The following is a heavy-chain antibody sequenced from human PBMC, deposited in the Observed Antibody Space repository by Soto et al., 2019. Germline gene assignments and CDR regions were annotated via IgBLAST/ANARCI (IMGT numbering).Heavy chain of an antibody. Sequence: QVQLQESGPGLVKPSQTLSLTCTVSGGSISSGGYYWSWIRQHPGKGLEWIGYIYYSGSTYYNPSFTSRVTISVDTSKNQFSLKLSSVTAADTAVYYCARDYYDSSGYYYRYFDLWGRGTLVTVSS. V-gene: IGHV4-31*03. CDR1: GGSISSGGYY. CDR3: ARDYYDSSGYYYRYFDL. J-gene: IGHJ2*01. D-gene: IGHD3-22*01. CDR2: IYYSGST.